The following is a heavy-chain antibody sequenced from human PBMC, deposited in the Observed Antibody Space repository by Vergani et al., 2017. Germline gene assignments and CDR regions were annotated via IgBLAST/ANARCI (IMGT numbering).Heavy chain of an antibody. Sequence: QVQLQESGPGLVKPSQTLSLTCTVSGGSISSGGYYWSWIRQHPGKGLEWIGYIYYSGSTNYNPSLKSRVTMSVDTSKNQFSLKLSSVTAADTAVYYCARAAAGPRNWFDPWGQGTLVTVSS. J-gene: IGHJ5*02. CDR1: GGSISSGGYY. CDR3: ARAAAGPRNWFDP. CDR2: IYYSGST. D-gene: IGHD6-13*01. V-gene: IGHV4-30-4*08.